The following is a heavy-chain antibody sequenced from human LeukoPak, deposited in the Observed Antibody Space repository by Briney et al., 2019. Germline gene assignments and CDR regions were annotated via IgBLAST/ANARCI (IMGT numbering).Heavy chain of an antibody. CDR3: ARAISYYYYYYMDV. J-gene: IGHJ6*03. CDR2: IYHSGST. V-gene: IGHV4-38-2*02. Sequence: TLSLTCTVSGYSISSGYYWGWIRQPPGKGLEWIGSIYHSGSTYYNPSLKSRVTISVDTSKNQFSLKLSSVTAADTAVYYCARAISYYYYYYMDVWGKGTTVTVSS. CDR1: GYSISSGYY.